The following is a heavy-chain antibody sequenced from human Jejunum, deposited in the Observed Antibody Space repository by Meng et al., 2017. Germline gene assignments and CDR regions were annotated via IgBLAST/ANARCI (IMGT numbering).Heavy chain of an antibody. CDR2: MSGDGTTI. D-gene: IGHD6-19*01. Sequence: GESLKISCAAFGLTFSDYEMNWVRQAPGKGLEWVSSMSGDGTTIHYADSVKGRFIISRDNAKNSLYLQMSSLRAEDTALYCCARRHSRTVRSAWSYFFDYWGQGTLVTVSS. CDR3: ARRHSRTVRSAWSYFFDY. V-gene: IGHV3-48*03. CDR1: GLTFSDYE. J-gene: IGHJ4*02.